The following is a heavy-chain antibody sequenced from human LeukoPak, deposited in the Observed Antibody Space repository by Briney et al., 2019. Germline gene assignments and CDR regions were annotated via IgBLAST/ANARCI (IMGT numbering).Heavy chain of an antibody. V-gene: IGHV1-18*01. Sequence: GASVKVSCKASGYTFTSYGISWVRQAPGQGLEWMGWISAYNGNTNYAQKLQGRVTMTTDTSTSTAYMELRSLRSDDTAVYYCARDFYRMSCSGGSCYEPYRDYWGQGTLVTVSS. CDR3: ARDFYRMSCSGGSCYEPYRDY. CDR1: GYTFTSYG. J-gene: IGHJ4*02. D-gene: IGHD2-15*01. CDR2: ISAYNGNT.